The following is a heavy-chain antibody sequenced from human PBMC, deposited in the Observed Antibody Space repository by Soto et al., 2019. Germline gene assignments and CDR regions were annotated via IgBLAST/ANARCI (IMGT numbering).Heavy chain of an antibody. V-gene: IGHV4-31*03. D-gene: IGHD3-10*01. J-gene: IGHJ4*02. CDR1: GDSISRGGYF. CDR2: IYHTGST. CDR3: ARLAVNYYGSGSLLDY. Sequence: SETLSLTCTVSGDSISRGGYFWSWIRQHPGKGLEWIGYIYHTGSTYYNPSLKSRVTISVDTSKNQFSLKLSSVTAADTAVYYCARLAVNYYGSGSLLDYWGQGTLVTVSS.